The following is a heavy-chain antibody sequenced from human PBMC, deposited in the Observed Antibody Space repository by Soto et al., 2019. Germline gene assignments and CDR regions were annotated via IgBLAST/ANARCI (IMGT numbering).Heavy chain of an antibody. CDR1: GFSHSTSGVG. Sequence: QITLKESGPTLVKPTQTLTLTCTFSGFSHSTSGVGVGWIRQPPGKALEWLALIYWDDDKRYSPSLKSRLTITKDPTKNQVVLTMTNMDPVDTATYYCAHRPSYCSGGSCYGGAYYFDYWGQGTLVTVSS. CDR2: IYWDDDK. V-gene: IGHV2-5*02. J-gene: IGHJ4*02. D-gene: IGHD2-15*01. CDR3: AHRPSYCSGGSCYGGAYYFDY.